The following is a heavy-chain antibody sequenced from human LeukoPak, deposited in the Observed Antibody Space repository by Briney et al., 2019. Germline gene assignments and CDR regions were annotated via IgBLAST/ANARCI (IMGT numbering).Heavy chain of an antibody. CDR1: GFTFSSYS. Sequence: GGSLRLSCAASGFTFSSYSMNWVRQAPGKGLEWVSSISSSSGYIYYADSVKGRFTISRDNAKNSLYLQMNSLRAEDTAVYYCARDLARGVIIQNDAFDIWGQGTMVTVSS. CDR3: ARDLARGVIIQNDAFDI. V-gene: IGHV3-21*01. D-gene: IGHD3-10*01. J-gene: IGHJ3*02. CDR2: ISSSSGYI.